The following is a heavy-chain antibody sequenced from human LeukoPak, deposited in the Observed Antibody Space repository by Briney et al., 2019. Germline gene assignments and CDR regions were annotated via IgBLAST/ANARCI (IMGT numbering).Heavy chain of an antibody. J-gene: IGHJ3*02. V-gene: IGHV3-72*01. CDR2: IRRKRNRYTT. D-gene: IGHD3-16*01. CDR1: GFTLSDYI. CDR3: SRDGGASDNSAFDI. Sequence: GGSLRLSCAASGFTLSDYILDWVRQAPGKGLEWLGRIRRKRNRYTTEYAASVKGRFTISRDDSKNSLYLHMSNLKTEDTAIYHCSRDGGASDNSAFDIWGQGTMVTVSS.